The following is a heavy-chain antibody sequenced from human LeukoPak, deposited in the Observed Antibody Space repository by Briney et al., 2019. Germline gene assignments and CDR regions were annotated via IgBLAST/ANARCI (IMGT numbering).Heavy chain of an antibody. V-gene: IGHV3-7*05. D-gene: IGHD3-3*01. CDR2: IIQDGSEK. J-gene: IGHJ4*02. CDR1: GFTFSSFR. Sequence: PGGSLRLSCAASGFTFSSFRMSWVRQASGKGLEWVAKIIQDGSEKYYVDSVKGRFTISRDNAKNSLYLQMNSLRAEDTAVYYCARDSPGIMIFGVVTPNGGQGTLVTVSS. CDR3: ARDSPGIMIFGVVTPN.